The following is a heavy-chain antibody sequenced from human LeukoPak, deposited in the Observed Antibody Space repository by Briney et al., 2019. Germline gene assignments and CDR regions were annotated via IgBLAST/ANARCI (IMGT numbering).Heavy chain of an antibody. Sequence: GGSLRLSCAASGFXFSTYWIHWVRQAPGKGQVWVSCINSDGSSPSYADSVKGRFTISRDNAKNTVYLQMNSLRAEDTAVYYCARWGSSGWYPMDVWGQGTTVTVSS. J-gene: IGHJ6*02. CDR1: GFXFSTYW. D-gene: IGHD6-19*01. CDR2: INSDGSSP. CDR3: ARWGSSGWYPMDV. V-gene: IGHV3-74*01.